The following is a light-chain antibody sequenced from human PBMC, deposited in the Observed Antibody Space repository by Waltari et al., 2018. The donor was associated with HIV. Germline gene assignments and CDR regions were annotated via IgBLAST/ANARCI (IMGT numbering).Light chain of an antibody. Sequence: EIVLTQSPATLSLSPGEGATLSCRASQSVTTYLAWFQQKPGQPPRLLIFDASSRATGVPARFSGSGSGTDFSLTISSLEPEDFANYYCQARHSWPPLFTFGPGTKVEMK. CDR2: DAS. V-gene: IGKV3-11*01. CDR3: QARHSWPPLFT. J-gene: IGKJ3*01. CDR1: QSVTTY.